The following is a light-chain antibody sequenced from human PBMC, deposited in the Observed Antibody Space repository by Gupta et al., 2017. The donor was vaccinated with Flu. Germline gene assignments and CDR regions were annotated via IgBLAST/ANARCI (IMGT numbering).Light chain of an antibody. Sequence: VLTQPXXVXGAPGQRVTISCTGSSSDFGSGFDVHWYQHPPGSAPKLLIYDTYNRPSGVPDRFSGFKSGTSASLAITGLQAEDEADYYCQTYDSSLSGSVFGGGTKLTVL. J-gene: IGLJ2*01. V-gene: IGLV1-40*01. CDR2: DTY. CDR1: SSDFGSGFD. CDR3: QTYDSSLSGSV.